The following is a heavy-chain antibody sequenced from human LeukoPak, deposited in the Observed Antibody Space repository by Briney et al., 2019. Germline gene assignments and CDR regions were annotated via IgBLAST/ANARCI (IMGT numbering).Heavy chain of an antibody. J-gene: IGHJ6*03. CDR2: INHSGST. Sequence: SETLSLTCAVYGGSFSGYYWSWIRQPPGKGLEWIGEINHSGSTNYNPSLKSRVTISVDTSKNQFSLKLSSVTAADTAVYYCARTGYSSGWYLLYMDVWGKGTTVTVSS. D-gene: IGHD6-19*01. V-gene: IGHV4-34*01. CDR3: ARTGYSSGWYLLYMDV. CDR1: GGSFSGYY.